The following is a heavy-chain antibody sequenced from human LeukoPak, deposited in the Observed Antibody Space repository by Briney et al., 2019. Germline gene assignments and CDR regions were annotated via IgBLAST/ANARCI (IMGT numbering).Heavy chain of an antibody. CDR3: ARGYSSSWYGGADNYFDY. V-gene: IGHV3-66*01. CDR2: IYSGDNT. CDR1: GFTVTSNY. J-gene: IGHJ4*02. Sequence: PGGSLRLSCAASGFTVTSNYMSWVRQAPGTGLEWVSVIYSGDNTYYADSEKGRFTISRDNSKNTLYLQMKSLRAEDTAVYYCARGYSSSWYGGADNYFDYWGQGTLVTVSS. D-gene: IGHD6-13*01.